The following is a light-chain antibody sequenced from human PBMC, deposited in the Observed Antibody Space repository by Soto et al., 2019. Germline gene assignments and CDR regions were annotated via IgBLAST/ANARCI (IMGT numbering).Light chain of an antibody. V-gene: IGKV3-15*01. CDR1: QSVSSN. Sequence: EIVMTQSPATLSVSPGERATLSCRASQSVSSNLAWYQQKPGQAPRLLIYGASTRATGIPARFSGSGSGTEFTLTITSLQSEDFVVYYCQQYNNWLTFGGGTKVDMK. CDR2: GAS. CDR3: QQYNNWLT. J-gene: IGKJ4*01.